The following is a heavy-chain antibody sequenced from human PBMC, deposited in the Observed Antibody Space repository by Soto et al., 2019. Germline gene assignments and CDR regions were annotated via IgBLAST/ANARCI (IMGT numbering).Heavy chain of an antibody. J-gene: IGHJ6*02. V-gene: IGHV1-46*01. CDR3: ARNGDPLQGENYYYYYGMDV. CDR2: INPSGGST. D-gene: IGHD4-17*01. CDR1: GYTFTSYY. Sequence: ASVKVSCKASGYTFTSYYMHWVRQAPGQGLEWMGIINPSGGSTSYAQKFQGRVTMTRDTSTSTVYMELSSLRSEDTAVYYCARNGDPLQGENYYYYYGMDVWGQGTTVTVSS.